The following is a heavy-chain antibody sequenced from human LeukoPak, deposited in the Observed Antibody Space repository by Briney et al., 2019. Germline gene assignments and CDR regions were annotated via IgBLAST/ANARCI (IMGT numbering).Heavy chain of an antibody. CDR2: IYYSGST. V-gene: IGHV4-59*01. CDR3: ARSDYYDSSGYYSVDY. CDR1: GGSISSYY. J-gene: IGHJ4*02. Sequence: PSETLSLTCTVSGGSISSYYWSWIQQPPGKGLEWIRYIYYSGSTNYNPSLKSRVTISVDTSKNQFSLKLSSVTAADTAVYYCARSDYYDSSGYYSVDYWGQGTLVTVSS. D-gene: IGHD3-22*01.